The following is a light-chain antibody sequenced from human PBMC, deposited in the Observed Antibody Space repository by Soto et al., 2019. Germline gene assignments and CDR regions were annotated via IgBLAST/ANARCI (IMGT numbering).Light chain of an antibody. CDR1: QSVSSSY. CDR3: QQYGRSPPIT. Sequence: EMVLTQSPGTLSLSPGERATLSCRAIQSVSSSYLAWYQQKPGQAPRLLIYGASSRATGIPDRFSGSGSGTEFSLTISRLEPEDFAVYYCQQYGRSPPITFGQGTRLEN. J-gene: IGKJ5*01. CDR2: GAS. V-gene: IGKV3-20*01.